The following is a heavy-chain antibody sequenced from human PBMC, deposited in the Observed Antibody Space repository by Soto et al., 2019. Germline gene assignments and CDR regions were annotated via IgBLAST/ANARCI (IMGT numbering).Heavy chain of an antibody. V-gene: IGHV1-69*01. CDR1: GGTFSSYA. CDR2: IIPIFGTA. Sequence: QVQLVQSGAEVKKPGSSVQVSCKASGGTFSSYAISWVRQAPGQGLEWMGGIIPIFGTANYAQKFQGRVTITADESTSTGYMELSSLRSEDTAVYYCARDRLDYGGNPNYSDYWVQGTLVTVSS. CDR3: ARDRLDYGGNPNYSDY. J-gene: IGHJ4*02. D-gene: IGHD4-17*01.